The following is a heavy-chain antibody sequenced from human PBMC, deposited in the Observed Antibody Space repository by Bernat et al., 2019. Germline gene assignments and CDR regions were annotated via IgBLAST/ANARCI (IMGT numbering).Heavy chain of an antibody. CDR1: GYTFTSYT. CDR3: AREGFMITFAGVKPFDP. J-gene: IGHJ5*02. D-gene: IGHD3-16*01. Sequence: QVQLAQSGAEVKKPGASVKVSCKASGYTFTSYTIHWVRQAPGQGLEWMGWINAGNGNTKYSQRFQGRVTITRDISASAAYMELSSLRSEDTAVYYCAREGFMITFAGVKPFDPWGQGTLVTVSS. CDR2: INAGNGNT. V-gene: IGHV1-3*01.